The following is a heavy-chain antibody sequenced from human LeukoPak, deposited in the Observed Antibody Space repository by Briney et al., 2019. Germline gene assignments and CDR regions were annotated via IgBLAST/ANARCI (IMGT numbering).Heavy chain of an antibody. CDR1: GGSLSSRSHY. CDR2: LSNSGNT. CDR3: VRWTAGTSEDS. J-gene: IGHJ4*02. V-gene: IGHV4-39*01. D-gene: IGHD1-1*01. Sequence: SETLSLTCTVSGGSLSSRSHYWGWIRQPPGQGLEWIGSLSNSGNTYYNPSLKSRVTISVDTSKNEFSLKLSSVTAADTAVYYCVRWTAGTSEDSWGQGTLVTVSS.